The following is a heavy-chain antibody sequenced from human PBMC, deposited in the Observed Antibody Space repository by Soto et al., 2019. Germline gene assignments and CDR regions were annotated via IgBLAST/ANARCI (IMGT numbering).Heavy chain of an antibody. CDR2: IYWDDDK. V-gene: IGHV2-5*02. J-gene: IGHJ4*02. Sequence: QITLKESGPPLVKPTQTLTLTCTFSGFSLSTTRVGVGWIRQPPGKALEWLALIYWDDDKRYSPFLKSRLTITKDPSKTQVVLTMTNMDPMDTATYFCAHTLVAGLGYYFDYWGQGTLVTVSS. CDR3: AHTLVAGLGYYFDY. CDR1: GFSLSTTRVG. D-gene: IGHD6-19*01.